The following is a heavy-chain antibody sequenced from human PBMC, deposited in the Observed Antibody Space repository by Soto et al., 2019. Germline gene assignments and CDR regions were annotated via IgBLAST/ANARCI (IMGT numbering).Heavy chain of an antibody. Sequence: GGSLRLSCAASGFTFSDYYMSWIRQAPGKGLEWVSYISSSGSTIYYADFVKGRFTISRDNAKNSLYLQMNSLRAEDTAVYYCARETPYSWNYAVAFDIWGQGTMVTVSS. J-gene: IGHJ3*02. CDR2: ISSSGSTI. V-gene: IGHV3-11*01. D-gene: IGHD1-7*01. CDR1: GFTFSDYY. CDR3: ARETPYSWNYAVAFDI.